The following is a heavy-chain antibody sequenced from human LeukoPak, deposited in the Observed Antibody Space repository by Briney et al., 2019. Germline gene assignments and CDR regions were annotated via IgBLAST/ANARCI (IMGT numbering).Heavy chain of an antibody. D-gene: IGHD5-12*01. V-gene: IGHV3-21*01. CDR3: ARAWLLSAVDY. Sequence: GGSLRLSCAASGYTFSSYSMNWVRQAPGKGLEWVSSISSSSSYIYYADSVKGRFTISRDNAKNSLYLQMNSLRAEDTAVYYCARAWLLSAVDYWGQGTLVTVSS. CDR2: ISSSSSYI. CDR1: GYTFSSYS. J-gene: IGHJ4*02.